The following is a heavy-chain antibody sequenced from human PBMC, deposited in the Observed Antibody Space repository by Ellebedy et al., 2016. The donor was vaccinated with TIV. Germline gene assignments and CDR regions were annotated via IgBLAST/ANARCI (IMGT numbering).Heavy chain of an antibody. V-gene: IGHV1-2*02. Sequence: AASVKVSCKASANTFTGYYVHWVRQAPGQGLEWMGWINPNSGGTNYAQEFEDRVTMTWDTSISTAYMELRRLNSDDTAVYYCAREFHFGSGVHHYWYFDLWGRGTLVTVSS. D-gene: IGHD2-15*01. CDR1: ANTFTGYY. CDR3: AREFHFGSGVHHYWYFDL. J-gene: IGHJ2*01. CDR2: INPNSGGT.